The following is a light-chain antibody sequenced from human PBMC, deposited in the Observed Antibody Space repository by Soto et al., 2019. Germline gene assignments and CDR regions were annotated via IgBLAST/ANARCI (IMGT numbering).Light chain of an antibody. CDR2: EVS. J-gene: IGLJ2*01. V-gene: IGLV2-8*01. CDR1: SSDVGGYNY. Sequence: QSVLTQPPSASGSPGQSVTISCTGMSSDVGGYNYVSWYQQHPGKAPKLVIYEVSKRPSGVPDRFSGSKSGNTASLTVSGLQAEDEADYYCSSYAGANSVVFGGGTKLNVL. CDR3: SSYAGANSVV.